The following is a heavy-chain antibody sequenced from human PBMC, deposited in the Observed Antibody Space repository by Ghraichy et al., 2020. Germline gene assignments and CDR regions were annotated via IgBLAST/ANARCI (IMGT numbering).Heavy chain of an antibody. Sequence: ASVKVSCKASGYTFTSYGISWVRQAPGQGLEWMGWISAYNGNTNYAQKLQGRVTMTTDTSTSTAYMELRSLRSDDTAVYYCARDRCSSTSCYTVYYYYGMDVWGQGTTVTVS. CDR3: ARDRCSSTSCYTVYYYYGMDV. CDR2: ISAYNGNT. CDR1: GYTFTSYG. J-gene: IGHJ6*02. V-gene: IGHV1-18*01. D-gene: IGHD2-2*02.